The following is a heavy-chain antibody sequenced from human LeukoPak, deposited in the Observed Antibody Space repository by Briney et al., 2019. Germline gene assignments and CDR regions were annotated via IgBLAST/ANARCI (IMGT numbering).Heavy chain of an antibody. D-gene: IGHD2-2*01. CDR2: FDPEDGET. CDR1: GYTLTELS. V-gene: IGHV1-24*01. Sequence: ASVKVSCKVSGYTLTELSTHWVRQAPGKGLEWMGGFDPEDGETIYAQKFQGRVTMTEDTSTDTAYMELSSLRSEDTAVYYCATESRWGYQLLLGGWGQGTMVTVSS. J-gene: IGHJ3*01. CDR3: ATESRWGYQLLLGG.